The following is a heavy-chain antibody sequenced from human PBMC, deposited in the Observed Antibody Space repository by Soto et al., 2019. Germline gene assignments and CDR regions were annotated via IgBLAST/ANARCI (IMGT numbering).Heavy chain of an antibody. V-gene: IGHV3-11*01. J-gene: IGHJ4*02. D-gene: IGHD2-15*01. CDR3: ARAGIRAARLDDY. CDR2: ISSTGNST. CDR1: GFSFSDYS. Sequence: PGGSLRLSCAASGFSFSDYSMTWIRQAPGKGLEWVSYISSTGNSTYYADSVKGRFTISRDNAKNSLYLQMSSLRDDDTAMYYCARAGIRAARLDDYWGQGTLVTVSS.